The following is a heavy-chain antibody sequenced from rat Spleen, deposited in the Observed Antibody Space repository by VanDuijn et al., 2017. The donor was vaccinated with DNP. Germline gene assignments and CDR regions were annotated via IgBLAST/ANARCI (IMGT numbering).Heavy chain of an antibody. J-gene: IGHJ1*01. CDR2: VQSGGGT. Sequence: QVQLKESGPGLVQPSQTLSLTCTVSGSSLSSSNVHWVRQPPGKGLEWMGRVQSGGGTDYNSGIKSRLSISRDTSKSQVFLKMNSVQTGDTAMYFCARTAANFWGPGTMVTVSS. CDR3: ARTAANF. D-gene: IGHD1-2*01. CDR1: GSSLSSSN. V-gene: IGHV2-27*01.